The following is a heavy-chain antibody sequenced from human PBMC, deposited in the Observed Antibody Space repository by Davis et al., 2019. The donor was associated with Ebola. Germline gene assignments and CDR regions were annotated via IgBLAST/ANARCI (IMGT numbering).Heavy chain of an antibody. CDR2: IYSGGST. CDR3: ARDQVPNYSTPWGHWYFDL. J-gene: IGHJ2*01. CDR1: GFTVSSNY. V-gene: IGHV3-66*01. Sequence: LSLTCAASGFTVSSNYMSWVRQAPGKGLEWVSVIYSGGSTYYADSVKGRFTISRDNSKNTLYLQMNSLRAEDTAVYYCARDQVPNYSTPWGHWYFDLWGRGTLVTVSS. D-gene: IGHD4-11*01.